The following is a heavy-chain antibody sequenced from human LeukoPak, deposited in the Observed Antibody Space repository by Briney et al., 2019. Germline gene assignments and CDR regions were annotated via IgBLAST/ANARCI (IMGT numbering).Heavy chain of an antibody. V-gene: IGHV4-39*01. CDR2: IYYSGST. CDR1: GGSISSSGYY. D-gene: IGHD1-26*01. J-gene: IGHJ5*01. CDR3: ARHEYSASYYVLSWFDP. Sequence: PSETLSLTCTVSGGSISSSGYYWGWIRQPPGKGLEWIASIYYSGSTYYNPSLKSRVTISVDTSKNQLSLKLSSLTAADTAVYYCARHEYSASYYVLSWFDPWGQGTLVSVSS.